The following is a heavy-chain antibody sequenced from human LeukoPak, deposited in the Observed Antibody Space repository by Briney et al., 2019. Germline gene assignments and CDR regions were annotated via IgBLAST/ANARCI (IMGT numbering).Heavy chain of an antibody. CDR1: RFTCSSYG. CDR2: ISGSADST. D-gene: IGHD6-19*01. J-gene: IGHJ6*03. Sequence: GGSLRLSCAASRFTCSSYGMTWVRQAPGKGLEWVSAISGSADSTFYADSVKGRLTISRDNSKNALYLQMHSLKDAATDGYSCAKQAVAGQYPYYMDVWGKGTTVTVSS. V-gene: IGHV3-23*01. CDR3: AKQAVAGQYPYYMDV.